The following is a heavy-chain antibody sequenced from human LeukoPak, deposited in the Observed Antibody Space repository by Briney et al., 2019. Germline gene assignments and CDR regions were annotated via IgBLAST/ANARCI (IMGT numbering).Heavy chain of an antibody. Sequence: SETLSLTCAVSGGSISGYYWSWIRQSPDKGLEWIGYIYYSGSANYNPSLKSRVTISVDTSKNQFSLKLSSVTAADTAVYYCARAERGYSYGYPLPSTFDYWGQGTLVTVSS. CDR3: ARAERGYSYGYPLPSTFDY. D-gene: IGHD5-18*01. CDR2: IYYSGSA. V-gene: IGHV4-59*01. J-gene: IGHJ4*02. CDR1: GGSISGYY.